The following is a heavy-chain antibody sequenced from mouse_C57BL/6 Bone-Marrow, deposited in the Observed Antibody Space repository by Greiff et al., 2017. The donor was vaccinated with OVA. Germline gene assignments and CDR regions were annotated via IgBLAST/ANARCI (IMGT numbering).Heavy chain of an antibody. J-gene: IGHJ2*01. CDR1: GFTFSSYA. D-gene: IGHD3-2*02. CDR2: ISDGGSYT. V-gene: IGHV5-4*01. Sequence: EVKLQESGGGLVKPGGSLKLSCAASGFTFSSYAMSWVRQTPEKRLEWVATISDGGSYTYYPDNVKGRFTISRDNAKNNLYLQMSHLKSEDTAMYYCAREGTAQAYYWGQGTTLTVSS. CDR3: AREGTAQAYY.